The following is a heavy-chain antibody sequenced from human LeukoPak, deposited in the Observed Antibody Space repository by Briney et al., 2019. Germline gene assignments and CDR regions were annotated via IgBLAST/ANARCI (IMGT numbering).Heavy chain of an antibody. J-gene: IGHJ5*02. Sequence: ASVKVTCKASGYTFTSYDINWVRQATGQGLEWMGWMNPNSGNTGYAQKFQGRVTMTRNTSISTAYMELSSLRSEDTAVYYCARGHIVVVTAINWFDPWGQGTLVTVSS. D-gene: IGHD2-21*02. CDR1: GYTFTSYD. CDR2: MNPNSGNT. V-gene: IGHV1-8*01. CDR3: ARGHIVVVTAINWFDP.